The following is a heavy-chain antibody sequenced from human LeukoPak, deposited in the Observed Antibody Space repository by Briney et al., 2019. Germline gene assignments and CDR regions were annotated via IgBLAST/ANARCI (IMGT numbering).Heavy chain of an antibody. J-gene: IGHJ4*02. Sequence: GGSLRLSCAASGFTFSSYEMNWVRQAPGKGLEWVSYISSSGSTIYYADSVKGRFTISRDNAKNSLYLQMNSLRAEDTAVYYCARPSWDGSGWYFDYWGQGTLVTVSS. CDR3: ARPSWDGSGWYFDY. V-gene: IGHV3-48*03. CDR1: GFTFSSYE. D-gene: IGHD6-19*01. CDR2: ISSSGSTI.